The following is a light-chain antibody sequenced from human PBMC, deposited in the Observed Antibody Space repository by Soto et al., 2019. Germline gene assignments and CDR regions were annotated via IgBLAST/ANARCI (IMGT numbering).Light chain of an antibody. Sequence: DIQMTQSPSSLSVSVGDRVTITCRASQNINRYLNWYQQKPGKAPKLLIYTSSNLQSGVPSRFSGSGSGTDFTLTISSLQPEDFATYYCHQIYITPHTFGQGTKLESK. CDR1: QNINRY. CDR3: HQIYITPHT. V-gene: IGKV1-39*01. CDR2: TSS. J-gene: IGKJ2*01.